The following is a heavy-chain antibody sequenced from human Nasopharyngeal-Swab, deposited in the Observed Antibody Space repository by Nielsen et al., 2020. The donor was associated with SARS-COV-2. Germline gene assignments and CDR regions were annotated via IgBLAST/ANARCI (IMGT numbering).Heavy chain of an antibody. J-gene: IGHJ6*02. D-gene: IGHD3-3*01. V-gene: IGHV3-21*01. CDR1: GFPFNNYN. Sequence: LKISCAASGFPFNNYNFNWVRQAPGKGLEWVSSISSSSSYIYYADSVKGRFTISRDNAKNSLYLQMNSLRAEDTAMYYCARDGLDYDFWSAYFMDVWGQGTTVTVSS. CDR2: ISSSSSYI. CDR3: ARDGLDYDFWSAYFMDV.